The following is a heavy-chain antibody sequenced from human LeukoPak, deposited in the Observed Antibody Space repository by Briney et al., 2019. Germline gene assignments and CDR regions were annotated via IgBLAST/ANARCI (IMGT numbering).Heavy chain of an antibody. D-gene: IGHD3-16*02. Sequence: PSETLSLTCTVSGGSTSSGGYYWSWIRQHPGKGLEWIGYIYYSGSTYYNPSLKSRVTISVDTSKNQFPLKLSSVTAADTAVYYCARGSFRGSYLWLDNWFDPWGQGTLVTVSS. CDR1: GGSTSSGGYY. J-gene: IGHJ5*02. V-gene: IGHV4-31*03. CDR2: IYYSGST. CDR3: ARGSFRGSYLWLDNWFDP.